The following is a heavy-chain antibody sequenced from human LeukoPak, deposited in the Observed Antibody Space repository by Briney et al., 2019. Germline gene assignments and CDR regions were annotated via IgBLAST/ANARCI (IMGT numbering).Heavy chain of an antibody. CDR2: IYRGGST. J-gene: IGHJ3*01. Sequence: GGSLRLSCAASGFTVSSNYVNWVRQAPGKGLEWVSAIYRGGSTYYADSVRGRFTISRDSSKNTLYLQMNSLRDEDTAVYYCARGSYGSGNYYIGDAFDLWGQGTMVTVSS. D-gene: IGHD3-10*01. CDR1: GFTVSSNY. CDR3: ARGSYGSGNYYIGDAFDL. V-gene: IGHV3-53*01.